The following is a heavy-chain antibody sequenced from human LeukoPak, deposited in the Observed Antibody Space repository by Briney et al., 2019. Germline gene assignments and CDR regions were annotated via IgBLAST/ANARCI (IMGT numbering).Heavy chain of an antibody. J-gene: IGHJ4*02. CDR1: GYTFTGYY. CDR3: ASLPYSSSSFIDY. Sequence: ASVKVSCKASGYTFTGYYMHWVRQAPGQGLEWMGWINPNSGGTNYAQKFQGRVTMTRDTSISTAYMELSRLRSDDTAVYYCASLPYSSSSFIDYWGQGTLVTVSS. D-gene: IGHD6-6*01. CDR2: INPNSGGT. V-gene: IGHV1-2*02.